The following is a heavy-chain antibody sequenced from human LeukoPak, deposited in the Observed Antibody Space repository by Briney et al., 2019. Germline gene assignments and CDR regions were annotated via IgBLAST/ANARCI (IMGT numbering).Heavy chain of an antibody. J-gene: IGHJ4*02. CDR3: ARVLSGTTDY. V-gene: IGHV3-21*01. CDR2: ISSSSSYI. CDR1: GFTFSSYS. D-gene: IGHD1-20*01. Sequence: GGSLRLSCAASGFTFSSYSMNWVRQAPGKGLEWVSSISSSSSYIYYADSVKDRFTISRDNAKNSLYLQMNSLRAEDTAVYYCARVLSGTTDYWGQGTLVTVSS.